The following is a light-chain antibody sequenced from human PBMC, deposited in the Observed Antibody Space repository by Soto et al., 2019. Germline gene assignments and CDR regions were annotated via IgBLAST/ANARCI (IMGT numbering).Light chain of an antibody. CDR1: QGISNK. J-gene: IGKJ5*01. CDR3: QKYNSAPP. V-gene: IGKV1-27*01. CDR2: AAS. Sequence: TQSPSSLSASVGDRVTLHCRASQGISNKLAWYQQKPGKVPKLLIYAASTLQSGVPSRFSGSGSWTDFTLTISSLQPEDAATYYCQKYNSAPPFGQGTGLEI.